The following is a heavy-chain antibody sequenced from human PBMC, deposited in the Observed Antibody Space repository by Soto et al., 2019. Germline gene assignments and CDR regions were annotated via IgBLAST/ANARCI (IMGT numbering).Heavy chain of an antibody. D-gene: IGHD4-17*01. CDR1: GGTFSSYA. J-gene: IGHJ2*01. CDR2: ISGSGGST. Sequence: VQLVQSGAEVKKPGSSVKVSCKASGGTFSSYAISWVRQAPGKGLEWVSAISGSGGSTYYADSVKGRFTISRDNSKNTLYLQMNSLRAEDTAVYYCAKDSYGDYRYWYFDLWGRGTLVTVSS. V-gene: IGHV3-23*04. CDR3: AKDSYGDYRYWYFDL.